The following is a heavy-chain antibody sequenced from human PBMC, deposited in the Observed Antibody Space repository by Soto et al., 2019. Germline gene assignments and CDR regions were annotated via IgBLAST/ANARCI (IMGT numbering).Heavy chain of an antibody. CDR3: AKIGIPDYYDRSGYAY. CDR1: GFTFSSYG. J-gene: IGHJ4*02. V-gene: IGHV3-30*18. CDR2: ISYDGSDK. D-gene: IGHD3-22*01. Sequence: PVGSLRLSCAASGFTFSSYGMHWVRQAPGKGLEWVAVISYDGSDKYYADSVKGRFTISRDNSKNTLYLQMNSLRAEDTAVYYCAKIGIPDYYDRSGYAYWGQGTLVTVSS.